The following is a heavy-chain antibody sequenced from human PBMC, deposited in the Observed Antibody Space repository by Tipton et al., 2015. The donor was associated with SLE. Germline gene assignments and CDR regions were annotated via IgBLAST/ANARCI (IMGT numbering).Heavy chain of an antibody. CDR3: ARVLSQYYYGSGSYWEAFDI. V-gene: IGHV4-39*07. CDR2: IYYSGST. D-gene: IGHD3-10*01. CDR1: GGSISSSSYY. Sequence: TLSLTCTVSGGSISSSSYYWGWIRQPPGKGLEWIGSIYYSGSTYYNPSLKSRVTISVDTSKNQFSLKLSSVTAADTAVYYCARVLSQYYYGSGSYWEAFDIWGQGTMVTVSS. J-gene: IGHJ3*02.